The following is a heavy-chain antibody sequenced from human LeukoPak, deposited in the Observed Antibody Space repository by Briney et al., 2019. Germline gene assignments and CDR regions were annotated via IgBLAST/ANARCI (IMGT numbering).Heavy chain of an antibody. CDR1: GASITNYY. J-gene: IGHJ4*02. Sequence: PSETLSLTCTVPGASITNYYGSWIPQRPGKGREWSGYIYYSGKTNYSTYFQSRVTISVDTSKSQLSLKLSSVNAADTAVYYCARAAWGSTSCYDYWGQGTLVTVSS. V-gene: IGHV4-59*01. CDR3: ARAAWGSTSCYDY. CDR2: IYYSGKT. D-gene: IGHD2-2*01.